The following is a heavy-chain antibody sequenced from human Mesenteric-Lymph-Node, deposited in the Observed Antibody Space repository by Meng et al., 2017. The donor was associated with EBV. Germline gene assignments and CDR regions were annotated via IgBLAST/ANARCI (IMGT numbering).Heavy chain of an antibody. V-gene: IGHV4-34*01. J-gene: IGHJ4*02. D-gene: IGHD3-3*01. CDR3: ARGTIFGIVVTYFDY. CDR1: GGSFSGYP. Sequence: QVHLDQGGAGLLEPSETPSPTCAASGGSFSGYPWSWIRQPPGKGLEYIGEISQSGDTNYNPSLKSRVTISVDTSRNQFSLKMRSVTAADTAVYYCARGTIFGIVVTYFDYWSQGNLVTVSS. CDR2: ISQSGDT.